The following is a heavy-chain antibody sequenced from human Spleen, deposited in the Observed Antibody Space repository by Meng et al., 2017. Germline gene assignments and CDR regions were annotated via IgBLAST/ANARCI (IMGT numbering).Heavy chain of an antibody. CDR3: ARSSFSASPYYFGY. CDR2: IYYSGST. V-gene: IGHV4-61*08. J-gene: IGHJ4*02. Sequence: HRPESGPGLVRPSETLSLPCTVSGGSVSSGDFYWSWIRQPPGKGLEWIGHIYYSGSTNYNPSLKSRVTISIDTSKNQFSLKLSSVTTADTAVYFCARSSFSASPYYFGYWGLGTLVTVSS. D-gene: IGHD3-3*02. CDR1: GGSVSSGDFY.